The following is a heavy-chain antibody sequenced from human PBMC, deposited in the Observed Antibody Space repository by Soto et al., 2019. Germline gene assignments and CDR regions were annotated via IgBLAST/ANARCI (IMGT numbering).Heavy chain of an antibody. D-gene: IGHD2-2*01. Sequence: PSETLSLTCTVSGGSISSGGYYWSWIRQHPGKGLEWIGYNYYSGSTYYNPSLKSRVTISVDTSKNQFSLKLSSVTAADTAVYYCARDRGYCSSTSCSNWFDPWGQGTLVTVSS. CDR3: ARDRGYCSSTSCSNWFDP. J-gene: IGHJ5*02. V-gene: IGHV4-31*03. CDR2: NYYSGST. CDR1: GGSISSGGYY.